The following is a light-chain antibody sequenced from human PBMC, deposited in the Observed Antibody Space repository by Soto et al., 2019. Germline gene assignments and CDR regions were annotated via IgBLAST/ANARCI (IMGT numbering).Light chain of an antibody. V-gene: IGKV3-20*01. CDR1: QSVSSSY. Sequence: EIVLTQSPGTLSLSPGERATPSCRASQSVSSSYLAWYQQKPGQAPRLLIYGASSRATGIPDRFSGSGSGTDFTLTISRLEPEDFAVYYCHQYGSSPWTFGQGTKVEIK. CDR3: HQYGSSPWT. CDR2: GAS. J-gene: IGKJ1*01.